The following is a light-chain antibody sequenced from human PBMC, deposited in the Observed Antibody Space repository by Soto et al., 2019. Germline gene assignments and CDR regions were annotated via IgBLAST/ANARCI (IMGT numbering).Light chain of an antibody. J-gene: IGLJ2*01. Sequence: SALTQPASVSGSPGQSITISCTGTSSDVGSYNLVSWYQQHPGKAPKLMIYEGSKRPSGVSNRFSGSNSGNTASLTISGLQAEDEADYYCCSYAGSSTYVVFGGGTKLTVL. CDR2: EGS. V-gene: IGLV2-23*01. CDR3: CSYAGSSTYVV. CDR1: SSDVGSYNL.